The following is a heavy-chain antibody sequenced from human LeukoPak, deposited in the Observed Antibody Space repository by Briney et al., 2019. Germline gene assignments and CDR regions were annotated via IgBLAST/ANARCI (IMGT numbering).Heavy chain of an antibody. J-gene: IGHJ4*02. Sequence: SETLSLTCTVSGASISSTTYYWGWIRPPPGKGLEWIGTMYYNGSTYNNPSLKSRVTISGDTSKNQFSLKLSSVTAADTAVYYCARESRDDNNNYRPLDYWGQGTLVTVSS. CDR2: MYYNGST. D-gene: IGHD4-11*01. V-gene: IGHV4-39*07. CDR3: ARESRDDNNNYRPLDY. CDR1: GASISSTTYY.